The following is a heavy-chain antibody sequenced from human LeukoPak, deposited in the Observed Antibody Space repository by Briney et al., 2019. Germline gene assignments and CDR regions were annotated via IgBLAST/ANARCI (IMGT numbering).Heavy chain of an antibody. CDR1: GFTFSRYN. V-gene: IGHV3-21*01. Sequence: PGGSLKLSCTASGFTFSRYNMNWVRQAPGKGLEWVSSISFSGSYIFYADSVKGRFTISRDNAKNSLYLQMDSLTAEDTAVYYCARGAYGSGSLYGRPLTTPLDYWGQGIQATVSS. CDR2: ISFSGSYI. D-gene: IGHD3-10*01. CDR3: ARGAYGSGSLYGRPLTTPLDY. J-gene: IGHJ4*02.